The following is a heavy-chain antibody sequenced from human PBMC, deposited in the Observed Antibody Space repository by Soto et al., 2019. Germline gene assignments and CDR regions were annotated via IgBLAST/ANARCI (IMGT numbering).Heavy chain of an antibody. D-gene: IGHD3-9*01. CDR2: IWYDGSNK. Sequence: GGSLRLSCAASGFTFSSYGMHWVRQAPGKGLEWVAVIWYDGSNKYYADSVKGRFTISRDNSKNTLYLQMNSLRAEDTAVYYCARDALYDILTGGYYYYGMDVWGQGTTVTVSS. CDR1: GFTFSSYG. CDR3: ARDALYDILTGGYYYYGMDV. J-gene: IGHJ6*02. V-gene: IGHV3-33*01.